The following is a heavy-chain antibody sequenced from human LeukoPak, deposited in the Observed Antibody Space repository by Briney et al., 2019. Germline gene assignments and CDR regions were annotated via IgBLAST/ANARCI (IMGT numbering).Heavy chain of an antibody. Sequence: PGGSLRLSCAASGFTFSSYWMHWVRQAPGKGLVWVSRINTDGSSTSYADSVKGRFTISRDNAENTLYLQMNSLRAEDTAVYYCASSRDTLEVLVGFDPWGQGTLVTVSS. D-gene: IGHD2/OR15-2a*01. CDR3: ASSRDTLEVLVGFDP. CDR2: INTDGSST. V-gene: IGHV3-74*01. CDR1: GFTFSSYW. J-gene: IGHJ5*02.